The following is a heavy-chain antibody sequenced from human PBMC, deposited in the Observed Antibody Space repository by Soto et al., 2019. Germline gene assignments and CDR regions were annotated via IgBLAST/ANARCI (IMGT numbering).Heavy chain of an antibody. Sequence: LRLSCAASGFTFSDYYMSWIRQPPGKGLECVSYISSDGNTIHCADSVKGRFTISRDNAKKSLYLQTNSLRAEDTAVYYCARDGIAASGFFDYWGQGTLVTVSS. V-gene: IGHV3-11*01. CDR3: ARDGIAASGFFDY. CDR2: ISSDGNTI. J-gene: IGHJ4*02. CDR1: GFTFSDYY. D-gene: IGHD6-13*01.